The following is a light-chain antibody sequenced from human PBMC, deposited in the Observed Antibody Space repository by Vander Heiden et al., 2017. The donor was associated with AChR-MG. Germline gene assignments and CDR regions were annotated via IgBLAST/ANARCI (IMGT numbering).Light chain of an antibody. Sequence: EIVLTQSPATLSLSPGERATLSCRARQGASNYLAWYQQRPGQAPRLLIYDTSKRATGIPARFSGSGPGTDFTLTISSLEPEDFAVYYCQQRSNWRAFGQGTRLDIK. CDR1: QGASNY. CDR3: QQRSNWRA. J-gene: IGKJ5*01. CDR2: DTS. V-gene: IGKV3D-11*01.